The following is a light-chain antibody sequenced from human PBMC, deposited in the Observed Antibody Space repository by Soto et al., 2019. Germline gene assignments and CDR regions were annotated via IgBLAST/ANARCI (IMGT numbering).Light chain of an antibody. V-gene: IGKV1-5*01. J-gene: IGKJ3*01. Sequence: DIQMTQSPSTLSASVGDRVTITCRASQSISSWLAWYQQKPGKAPKLLIYDASSLESGVPSRFSGSGSGTEFTLTISSLQPDDFATYYCQQYNSYLLTFGPGTKVEIK. CDR2: DAS. CDR3: QQYNSYLLT. CDR1: QSISSW.